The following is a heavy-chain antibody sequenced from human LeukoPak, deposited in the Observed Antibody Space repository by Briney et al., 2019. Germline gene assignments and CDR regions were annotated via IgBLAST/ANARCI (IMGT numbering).Heavy chain of an antibody. Sequence: GESLKISCKGSGYSFTSHWIGWVRQMPGKGLEWMGIIYPGDSDTGYSPSFQGQVTISADKSISTAYLQWSSLKASDTAMYYCARHDPYSISSYYFDYWGQGTLVTVSS. CDR2: IYPGDSDT. V-gene: IGHV5-51*01. D-gene: IGHD6-13*01. J-gene: IGHJ4*02. CDR1: GYSFTSHW. CDR3: ARHDPYSISSYYFDY.